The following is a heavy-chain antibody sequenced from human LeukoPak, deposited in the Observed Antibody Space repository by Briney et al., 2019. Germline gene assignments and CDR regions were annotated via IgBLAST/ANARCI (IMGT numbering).Heavy chain of an antibody. J-gene: IGHJ6*02. CDR3: ARFNVLLWFGELYGMDV. D-gene: IGHD3-10*01. CDR1: GYTFTSYG. V-gene: IGHV1-18*01. CDR2: ISAYNGNT. Sequence: GASVKVSCKASGYTFTSYGISWVRQAPGQGLEWMGWISAYNGNTNYAQKLQGRVTMTTDTSTSTAYMELRSLRSDDTAVYYCARFNVLLWFGELYGMDVWGQGTTVTVSS.